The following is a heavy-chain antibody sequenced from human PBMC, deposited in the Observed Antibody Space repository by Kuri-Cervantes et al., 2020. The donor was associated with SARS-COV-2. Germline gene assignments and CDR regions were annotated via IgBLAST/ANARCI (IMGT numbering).Heavy chain of an antibody. CDR3: AIPHYYDSSGYLGR. D-gene: IGHD3-22*01. J-gene: IGHJ4*02. Sequence: SQTLSLTCAVYGGSFSGYYWSWIRQPPGKGLEWIGEIHHSGSTYYNPSLKSRITVSVDTSKNQFYLKLSSVTAADTAVYYCAIPHYYDSSGYLGRWGQGTLVTVSS. V-gene: IGHV4-34*10. CDR1: GGSFSGYY. CDR2: IHHSGST.